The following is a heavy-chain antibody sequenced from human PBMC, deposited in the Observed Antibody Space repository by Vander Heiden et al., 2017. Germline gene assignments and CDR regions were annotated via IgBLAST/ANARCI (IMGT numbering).Heavy chain of an antibody. Sequence: QVQLEQSGAEVKKPGSSVKVSCKASGGTFSSFGISWVRQAPGQGLEWMGGIIPMFGTSNYAQKLQGRVTITADDSTNTAYMELNSLTAEDTAVDDGARLAQYDDFWSASSLDVGGQGTTVTVSS. CDR2: IIPMFGTS. CDR3: ARLAQYDDFWSASSLDV. CDR1: GGTFSSFG. V-gene: IGHV1-69*01. J-gene: IGHJ6*02. D-gene: IGHD3-3*01.